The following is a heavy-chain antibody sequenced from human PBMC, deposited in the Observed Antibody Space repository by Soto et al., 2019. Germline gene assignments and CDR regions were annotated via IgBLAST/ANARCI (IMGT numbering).Heavy chain of an antibody. D-gene: IGHD4-17*01. Sequence: QVQLQESGPGLVKPSETLSLTCTVSGDYINGYYWTWIRQPAGKGLEWIGRIYTSGTTSYSPSLKSRVAMSLHTSKNHFSLRLTSVTAADTDVYYCARDTVGISSPGVYWGRGTLVTVSS. CDR2: IYTSGTT. J-gene: IGHJ4*02. CDR3: ARDTVGISSPGVY. CDR1: GDYINGYY. V-gene: IGHV4-4*07.